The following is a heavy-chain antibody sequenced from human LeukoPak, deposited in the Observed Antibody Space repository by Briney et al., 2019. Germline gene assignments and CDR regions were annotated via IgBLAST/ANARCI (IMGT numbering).Heavy chain of an antibody. D-gene: IGHD6-13*01. J-gene: IGHJ5*02. V-gene: IGHV1-69*06. CDR3: ARVAAAGTPYAWFDP. Sequence: SVKVSCKASGGTFSSYAISWVRQAPGQGLEWMGGIIPIFGTANYAQKFQGRVTITADKSTSTAYMELSSLRSEDTAVYYCARVAAAGTPYAWFDPWGQGTLVTVSS. CDR2: IIPIFGTA. CDR1: GGTFSSYA.